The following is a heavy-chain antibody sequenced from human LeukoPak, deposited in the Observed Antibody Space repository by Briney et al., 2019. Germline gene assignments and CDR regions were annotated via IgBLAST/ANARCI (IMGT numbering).Heavy chain of an antibody. CDR1: GGSFSGYY. J-gene: IGHJ4*02. CDR2: INHSGST. V-gene: IGHV4-34*01. Sequence: SETLSLTCAVYGGSFSGYYWSWIRQPPGKGLEWIGEINHSGSTNYNPSLKSRVTISVDTSKNQFSLKLSSVTAADTAVYYCALTAMATCYFDYWGQGTLVTVSS. D-gene: IGHD5-18*01. CDR3: ALTAMATCYFDY.